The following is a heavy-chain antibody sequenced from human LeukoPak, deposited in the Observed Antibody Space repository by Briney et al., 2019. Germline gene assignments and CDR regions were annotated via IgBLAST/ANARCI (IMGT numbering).Heavy chain of an antibody. V-gene: IGHV3-23*01. CDR2: ISGSGGST. CDR3: AKTEMAERIAAAGTPFDY. D-gene: IGHD6-13*01. J-gene: IGHJ4*02. CDR1: GFTFSSYA. Sequence: GGSLRLSCAASGFTFSSYAMSWVRQAPGKGLEWVSAISGSGGSTYYADSVKGRFTISRDNSKNTLYLQMNSLRAEDTAVYYCAKTEMAERIAAAGTPFDYWGQGTLVTVSS.